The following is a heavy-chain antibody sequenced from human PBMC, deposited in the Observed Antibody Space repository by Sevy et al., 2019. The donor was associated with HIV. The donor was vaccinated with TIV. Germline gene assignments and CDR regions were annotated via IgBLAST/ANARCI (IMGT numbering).Heavy chain of an antibody. CDR3: AREVSSSRGDLDN. Sequence: GGSLRLSCAASGFTFNDYYMTWIRQAPGKGLEWVSYISNSGNTIKYADSVKGRFTISRDNAKNSLYLQMNSLRAEETAVYYCAREVSSSRGDLDNWGQGTLVTVSS. D-gene: IGHD6-13*01. J-gene: IGHJ4*02. CDR1: GFTFNDYY. V-gene: IGHV3-11*01. CDR2: ISNSGNTI.